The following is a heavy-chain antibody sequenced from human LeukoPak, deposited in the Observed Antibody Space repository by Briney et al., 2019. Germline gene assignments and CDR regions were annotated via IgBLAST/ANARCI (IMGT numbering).Heavy chain of an antibody. D-gene: IGHD7-27*01. V-gene: IGHV4-34*01. CDR2: INYSGST. Sequence: SETLSLTCAVYGGSFSGYYRSWIRQPPGKGLEWIGEINYSGSTNYNPSLKSRVTISVDTSKNQFSLKLSSVTAADTAVYYCARYPTVDDDYWGQGTLVTVSS. CDR1: GGSFSGYY. J-gene: IGHJ4*02. CDR3: ARYPTVDDDY.